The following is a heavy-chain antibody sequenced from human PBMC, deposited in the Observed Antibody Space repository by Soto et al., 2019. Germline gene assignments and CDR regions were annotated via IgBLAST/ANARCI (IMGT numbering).Heavy chain of an antibody. J-gene: IGHJ4*02. Sequence: QVQLVESGGGVVQPGRSLRLSCAASGFTFSSYGMHWVRQAPGKGLEWVAVISYDGSNKYYADSVKGRFTISRYNSKNTLYLQMNRLSAEDTAVYYCAKDRDYDVWSGYLDYWGQGTLVTVSS. CDR3: AKDRDYDVWSGYLDY. CDR1: GFTFSSYG. D-gene: IGHD3-3*01. CDR2: ISYDGSNK. V-gene: IGHV3-30*18.